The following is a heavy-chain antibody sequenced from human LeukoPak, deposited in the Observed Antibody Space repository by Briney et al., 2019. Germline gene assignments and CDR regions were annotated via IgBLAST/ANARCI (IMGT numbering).Heavy chain of an antibody. CDR3: AKDIGWEPTNNWFDP. D-gene: IGHD1-26*01. V-gene: IGHV3-9*01. J-gene: IGHJ5*02. CDR2: ISWNSGSI. Sequence: GGSLRLSCAASGFTFSDYYMSWIRQAPGKGLEWVSGISWNSGSIGYADSVKGRSTISRDNAKNSLYLQMNSLRAEDTALYYCAKDIGWEPTNNWFDPWGQGTLVTVSS. CDR1: GFTFSDYY.